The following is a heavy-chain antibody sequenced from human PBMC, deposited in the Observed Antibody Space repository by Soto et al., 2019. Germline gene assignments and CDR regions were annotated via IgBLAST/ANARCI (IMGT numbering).Heavy chain of an antibody. CDR2: IIPIFGTA. V-gene: IGHV1-69*13. CDR1: GGTFSSYA. Sequence: GASVKVSCKASGGTFSSYAISWGRQAPGQGLEWMGGIIPIFGTANYAQKFQGRVTITADESTSTAYMELSSLRSEDTAVYYCAQAYCTNGVCYPFDYWGQGTLVTVSS. CDR3: AQAYCTNGVCYPFDY. J-gene: IGHJ4*02. D-gene: IGHD2-8*01.